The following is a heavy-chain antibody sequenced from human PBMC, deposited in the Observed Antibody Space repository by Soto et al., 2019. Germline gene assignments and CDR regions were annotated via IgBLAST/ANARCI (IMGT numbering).Heavy chain of an antibody. CDR3: ARFRWGSPYGMDV. CDR2: IYYSGST. Sequence: QVQLQESGPGLVKPSETLSLTCTVSGDSISTYYWSWIRQPPGKGLEWIGYIYYSGSTNYNHSLKSRVTISVDTSKNQFSPKLSSVTAADTAVYYGARFRWGSPYGMDVWGQGTTVTVFS. D-gene: IGHD2-21*01. V-gene: IGHV4-59*01. J-gene: IGHJ6*02. CDR1: GDSISTYY.